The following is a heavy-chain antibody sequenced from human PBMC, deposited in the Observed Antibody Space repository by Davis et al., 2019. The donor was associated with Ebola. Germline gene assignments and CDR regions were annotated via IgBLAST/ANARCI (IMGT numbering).Heavy chain of an antibody. Sequence: GESLKISCAASGFTFSNYGMHWVRQAPGKGLEWLAVIWYDGSHKYYADSVKGRFTISRDNSKNTLYLQMNSLRPEDTAVYYCARDSDDYCFDYWGQGTLVTVSS. V-gene: IGHV3-33*01. D-gene: IGHD2-21*02. CDR2: IWYDGSHK. CDR3: ARDSDDYCFDY. J-gene: IGHJ4*02. CDR1: GFTFSNYG.